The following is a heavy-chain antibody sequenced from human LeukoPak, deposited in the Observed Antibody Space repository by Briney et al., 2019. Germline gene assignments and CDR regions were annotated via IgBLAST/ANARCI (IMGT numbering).Heavy chain of an antibody. Sequence: GASVKVSCKASGGTFSSYAISWARQAPGQGLEWMGGIIPIFGTANYAQKFQGRVTITADKSTSTAYMELSNLRSEDTAVYYCARDLRDYYDSSGYYPFDAFDIWGQGTVVTVPS. CDR1: GGTFSSYA. V-gene: IGHV1-69*06. D-gene: IGHD3-22*01. CDR3: ARDLRDYYDSSGYYPFDAFDI. CDR2: IIPIFGTA. J-gene: IGHJ3*02.